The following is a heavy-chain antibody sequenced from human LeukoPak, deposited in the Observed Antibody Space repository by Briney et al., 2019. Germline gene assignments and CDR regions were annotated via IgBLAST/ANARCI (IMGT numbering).Heavy chain of an antibody. D-gene: IGHD3-16*01. J-gene: IGHJ4*02. CDR2: ISYDGSNK. CDR1: GFTFSSYA. V-gene: IGHV3-30*04. CDR3: ARDSGDYVWGIMYYFDY. Sequence: GGSLRLSCAASGFTFSSYAMHWVRQAPGKGLEWVAVISYDGSNKYYADSVKGRFTISRDNSKNTLYLQMNSLRAEDTAVYYCARDSGDYVWGIMYYFDYWGQGTLVTVSS.